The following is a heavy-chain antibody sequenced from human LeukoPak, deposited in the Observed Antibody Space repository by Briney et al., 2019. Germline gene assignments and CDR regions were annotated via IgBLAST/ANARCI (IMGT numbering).Heavy chain of an antibody. D-gene: IGHD1-26*01. Sequence: PGGSLRLSCAASGFIFSTYGMHWVRQAPGKGLEWVSSISSISSYIYYADSVKGRFTVSRDNAKNSLYLQMDSLRAEDTAVYYCARDPSGTYYPRVSGALDIWGQGTMVTVSS. V-gene: IGHV3-21*01. CDR2: ISSISSYI. J-gene: IGHJ3*02. CDR3: ARDPSGTYYPRVSGALDI. CDR1: GFIFSTYG.